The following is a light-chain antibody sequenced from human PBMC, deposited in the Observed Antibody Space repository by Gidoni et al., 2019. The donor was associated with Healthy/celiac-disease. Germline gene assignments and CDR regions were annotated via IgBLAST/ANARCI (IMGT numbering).Light chain of an antibody. J-gene: IGKJ1*01. V-gene: IGKV3-20*01. CDR3: QQYGSSSWT. CDR2: GAS. CDR1: QSVSSSY. Sequence: ELVFTQSPGTLSLSPGGRATLSCRASQSVSSSYLAWYQQKPGQAPRLLIYGASSRATGIPDRFSGSGSGTDFTLTISRLEPEDFAVYYCQQYGSSSWTFGQGTKVEIK.